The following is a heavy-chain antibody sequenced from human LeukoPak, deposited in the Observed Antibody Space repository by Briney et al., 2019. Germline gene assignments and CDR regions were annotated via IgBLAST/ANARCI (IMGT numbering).Heavy chain of an antibody. D-gene: IGHD4-17*01. V-gene: IGHV3-48*01. CDR1: GFTFSSYS. CDR3: ARTDYADAFDI. J-gene: IGHJ3*02. Sequence: GGSLRLSCAASGFTFSSYSMNWVRQAPGKGLEWVSYISTGSITIYYADSVKGRFTISRDKAKNSLYLQMNSLRVEDTAVYYCARTDYADAFDIWGQGTMVTVSS. CDR2: ISTGSITI.